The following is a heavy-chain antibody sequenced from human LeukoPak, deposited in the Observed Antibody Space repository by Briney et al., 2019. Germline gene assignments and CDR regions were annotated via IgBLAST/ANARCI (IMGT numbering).Heavy chain of an antibody. J-gene: IGHJ4*02. V-gene: IGHV3-23*05. Sequence: PGGSLRLSCAASGFTFSSYAMSWVRQAPGKGLEWVSALSSSGDRTNYADSVKGRFTISRDNSKNTLYLQLNSLRAEDTATYHCAKATTSTGYRFDYWGQGTLVTVPS. CDR3: AKATTSTGYRFDY. CDR1: GFTFSSYA. D-gene: IGHD1-14*01. CDR2: LSSSGDRT.